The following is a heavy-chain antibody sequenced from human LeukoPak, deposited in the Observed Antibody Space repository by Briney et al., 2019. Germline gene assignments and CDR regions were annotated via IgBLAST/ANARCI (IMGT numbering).Heavy chain of an antibody. J-gene: IGHJ4*02. CDR2: DGNVK. Sequence: GGSLRLSCTASGFTFSTYGMHWVRQAPGKGLEWVALDGNVKVYADSVKGRFTISRDNSKNTLYLELNSLRVEDTAVYYCARVLTVTFDSWGQGTLVTVS. D-gene: IGHD4-17*01. V-gene: IGHV3-33*01. CDR1: GFTFSTYG. CDR3: ARVLTVTFDS.